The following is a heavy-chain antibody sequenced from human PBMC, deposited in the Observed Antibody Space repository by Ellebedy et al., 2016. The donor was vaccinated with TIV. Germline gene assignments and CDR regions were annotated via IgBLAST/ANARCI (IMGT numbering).Heavy chain of an antibody. Sequence: ASVKVSCKASGYTFSSYTVHWVRQAPGQRLEWMGWINAGNGNTKYSQKFQGRVTITRDTSASTAYMELRSLRSEDTAVYYCARDNRIQLWLGWFDPWGQGTLVTVSS. J-gene: IGHJ5*02. V-gene: IGHV1-3*01. D-gene: IGHD5-18*01. CDR1: GYTFSSYT. CDR2: INAGNGNT. CDR3: ARDNRIQLWLGWFDP.